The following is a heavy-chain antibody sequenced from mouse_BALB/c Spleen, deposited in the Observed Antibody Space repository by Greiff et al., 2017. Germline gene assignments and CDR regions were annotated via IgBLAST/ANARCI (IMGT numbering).Heavy chain of an antibody. CDR1: GFTFSSYG. D-gene: IGHD2-2*01. J-gene: IGHJ4*01. V-gene: IGHV5-6*01. CDR2: ISSGGSYT. Sequence: EVHLVESGGDLVKPGGSLKLPCAASGFTFSSYGMSWVRQTPDKRLEWVATISSGGSYTYYPDSVKGRFTISRDNAKNTLYLQMSSLKSEDTAMYYCARDYGYLYAMDYWGQGTSVTVSS. CDR3: ARDYGYLYAMDY.